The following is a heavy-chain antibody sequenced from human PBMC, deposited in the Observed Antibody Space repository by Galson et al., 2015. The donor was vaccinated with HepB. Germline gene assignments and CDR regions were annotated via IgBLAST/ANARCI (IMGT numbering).Heavy chain of an antibody. CDR2: IIPILGIA. V-gene: IGHV1-69*04. D-gene: IGHD6-13*01. J-gene: IGHJ4*02. CDR1: GGTFSSYA. CDR3: AGDPSRVAAAAIYFDY. Sequence: SVKVSCKASGGTFSSYAISWVRQAPGQGLEWMGRIIPILGIANYAQKFQGRVTITADKSTSTAYMELSSLRSEDTAVYYCAGDPSRVAAAAIYFDYWGQGTLVTVSS.